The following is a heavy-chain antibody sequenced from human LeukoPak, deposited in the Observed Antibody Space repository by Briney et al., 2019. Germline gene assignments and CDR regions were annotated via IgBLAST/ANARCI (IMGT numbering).Heavy chain of an antibody. V-gene: IGHV1-69*05. CDR3: ARGSLGYCSSTSCYDPGYYFDY. D-gene: IGHD2-2*01. J-gene: IGHJ4*02. Sequence: GSSVKVSCKASGGTFSRYAISWVRQAPGQGLEWMGGIIPIFGTANYAQKFQGRVTITTDESTSTAYMELSSLRSEDTAVYYCARGSLGYCSSTSCYDPGYYFDYWGQGTLVTVSS. CDR1: GGTFSRYA. CDR2: IIPIFGTA.